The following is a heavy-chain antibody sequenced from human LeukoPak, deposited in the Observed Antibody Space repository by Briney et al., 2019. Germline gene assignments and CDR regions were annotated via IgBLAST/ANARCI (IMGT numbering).Heavy chain of an antibody. J-gene: IGHJ6*03. CDR1: GGSISSYY. Sequence: VKPSETLSLTCPVSGGSISSYYWSWIRPPPGKGLEWIGYIYYSGSTNYNPSLKSRVTISVDTSKNQFSLKLSSVTAADTAVYYCARESMTAIPGDYYYYMDVWGKGTTVTVSS. CDR3: ARESMTAIPGDYYYYMDV. CDR2: IYYSGST. V-gene: IGHV4-59*01. D-gene: IGHD2-21*02.